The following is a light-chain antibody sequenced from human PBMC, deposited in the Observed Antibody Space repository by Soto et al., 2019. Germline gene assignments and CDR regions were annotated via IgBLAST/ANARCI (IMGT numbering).Light chain of an antibody. CDR2: SNN. CDR3: AAWDDSLNGYV. J-gene: IGLJ1*01. Sequence: VLAQPPSASGTPGQRVTISCSGSSSNIGSTTVNWYQQLPGAAPKLLIYSNNQRPSGVPDRFSGSKSDTSASLAISGLQSEDEADYYCAAWDDSLNGYVFGSGTKVTVL. CDR1: SSNIGSTT. V-gene: IGLV1-44*01.